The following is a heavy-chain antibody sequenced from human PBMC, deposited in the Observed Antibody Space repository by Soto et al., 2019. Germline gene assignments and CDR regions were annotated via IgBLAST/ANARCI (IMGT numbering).Heavy chain of an antibody. CDR2: IWYDGSNK. V-gene: IGHV3-33*01. CDR3: ARTPKSSPYYFDY. J-gene: IGHJ4*02. CDR1: GFTFSSYG. Sequence: GGSLRLSCAASGFTFSSYGMHWVRQAPGKGLEWVAVIWYDGSNKYYADSVKGRFTISRDNSRNTLYLQMNSLRAEDTAVYYCARTPKSSPYYFDYWGQGTLVTVSS.